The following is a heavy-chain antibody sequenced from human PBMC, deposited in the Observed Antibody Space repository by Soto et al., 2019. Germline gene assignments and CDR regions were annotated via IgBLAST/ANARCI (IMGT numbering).Heavy chain of an antibody. D-gene: IGHD1-1*01. V-gene: IGHV3-21*01. CDR1: GFTFSSYS. Sequence: PGGSLRLSCAASGFTFSSYSMNWVRQAPGKGLEWVSSISSSSYIYYADSVKGRFTISRDNAKNSLYLQMNSLRAEDTAVYYCARDTDAEPLDIWGQGTMVTVSS. J-gene: IGHJ3*02. CDR2: ISSSSYI. CDR3: ARDTDAEPLDI.